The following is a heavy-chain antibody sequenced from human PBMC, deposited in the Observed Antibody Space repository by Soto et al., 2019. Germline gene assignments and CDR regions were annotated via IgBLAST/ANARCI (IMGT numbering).Heavy chain of an antibody. CDR3: TKSSGGSSSVGMDY. J-gene: IGHJ4*02. V-gene: IGHV3-30*04. CDR1: GFIFKNYA. Sequence: GGSLRLSCAGSGFIFKNYALNWVRQAPGKGLEWVASITRDGYNKYYADSVKGRFTISRDNSRDTLSLQMTALRTEDSSIYYCTKSSGGSSSVGMDYWGQGTRVTVSS. D-gene: IGHD6-6*01. CDR2: ITRDGYNK.